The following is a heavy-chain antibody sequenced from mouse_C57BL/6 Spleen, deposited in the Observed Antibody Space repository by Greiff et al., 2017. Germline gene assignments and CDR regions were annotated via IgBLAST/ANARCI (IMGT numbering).Heavy chain of an antibody. CDR2: INPGSGGT. J-gene: IGHJ4*01. Sequence: VQLQQSGAELVRPGTSVKVSCKASGYAFTNYLIEWVKQRPGQGLEWIGVINPGSGGTKYNGKFKGKATLTADQSSSTAYMQLSSLTSEDSAVXFCARINGYSYAMDYWGQGTSVTVSS. CDR3: ARINGYSYAMDY. D-gene: IGHD2-3*01. CDR1: GYAFTNYL. V-gene: IGHV1-54*01.